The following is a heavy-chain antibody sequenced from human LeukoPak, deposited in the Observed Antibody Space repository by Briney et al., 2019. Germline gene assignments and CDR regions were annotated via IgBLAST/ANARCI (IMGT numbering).Heavy chain of an antibody. Sequence: GGSLRLSCAASGFTFDDYAMHWVRQAPGKGLEWVSGISWNSGSIGYADSVKGRFTISRDNAKNSLYLQMNSLRAEDTAVYYCAKEQGSIDAFGIWGQGTMVTVSS. CDR3: AKEQGSIDAFGI. V-gene: IGHV3-9*01. J-gene: IGHJ3*02. D-gene: IGHD2/OR15-2a*01. CDR2: ISWNSGSI. CDR1: GFTFDDYA.